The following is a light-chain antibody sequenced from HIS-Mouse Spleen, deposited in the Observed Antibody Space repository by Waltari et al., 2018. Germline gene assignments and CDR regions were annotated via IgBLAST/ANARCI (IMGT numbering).Light chain of an antibody. CDR2: EDS. CDR1: ALTKKY. CDR3: YSTDSSGNHRV. Sequence: SYELTQPPSVSVSPGQTARITCPGDALTKKYAHVYQQKSGQAPVLVIYEDSKRPSGIPERFSGSSSGTMATLTISGAQVEDEADYYCYSTDSSGNHRVFGGGTKLTVL. J-gene: IGLJ2*01. V-gene: IGLV3-10*01.